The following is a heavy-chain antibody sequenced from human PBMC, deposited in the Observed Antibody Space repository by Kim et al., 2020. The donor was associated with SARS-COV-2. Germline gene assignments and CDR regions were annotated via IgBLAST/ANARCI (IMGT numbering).Heavy chain of an antibody. D-gene: IGHD3-9*01. V-gene: IGHV1-46*01. J-gene: IGHJ6*03. CDR1: GYTFTSHY. CDR3: ARDPRDILTGYYYYYYYYMDV. Sequence: ASVKVSCKASGYTFTSHYIHWVRQAPGQGLEWMGIINPSGGSTSYAQKFQGRVTMTRDTSTSTVYMEVSSLRSEDTAVYYCARDPRDILTGYYYYYYYYMDVWGKGTTVTVSS. CDR2: INPSGGST.